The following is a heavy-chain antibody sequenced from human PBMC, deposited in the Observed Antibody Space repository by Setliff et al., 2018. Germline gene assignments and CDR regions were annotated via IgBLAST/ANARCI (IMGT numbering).Heavy chain of an antibody. V-gene: IGHV4-39*07. CDR1: GGSISSRSYY. Sequence: SETLSLTCTVSGGSISSRSYYWGWIRQPPGKGLEWIGSIYHSGSSYYNPSLRSRVTMSVDTSKNQFSLMLTSVTAADTAVYYCARRDGSMVYREFFDYWGQGALVTVSS. CDR2: IYHSGSS. CDR3: ARRDGSMVYREFFDY. J-gene: IGHJ4*02. D-gene: IGHD2-8*01.